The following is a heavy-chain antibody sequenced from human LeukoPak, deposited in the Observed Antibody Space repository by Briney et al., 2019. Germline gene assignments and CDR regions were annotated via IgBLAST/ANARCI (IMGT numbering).Heavy chain of an antibody. CDR3: AREDGERWFDP. V-gene: IGHV4-59*01. J-gene: IGHJ5*02. CDR2: IYYSGST. Sequence: SETLSLTCTVSGGSISSYYWSWIRQPPGKGLEWIGYIYYSGSTNYNPSLKSRVTISVDTPKNQFSLKLSSVTAADTAVYYCAREDGERWFDPWGQGTLVTVSS. D-gene: IGHD4-17*01. CDR1: GGSISSYY.